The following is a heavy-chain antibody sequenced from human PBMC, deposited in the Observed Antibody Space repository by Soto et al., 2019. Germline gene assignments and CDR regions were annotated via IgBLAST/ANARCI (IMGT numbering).Heavy chain of an antibody. CDR3: ARITYYDFWSGYSNSSPLYYYGMDV. CDR1: GYSFTSYW. V-gene: IGHV5-10-1*01. Sequence: PGESLKISCKGSGYSFTSYWISWVRQMPGKGLEWMGRIDPSDSYTNYSPSFQGHVTISADKSISTAYLQWSSLKASDTAMCYCARITYYDFWSGYSNSSPLYYYGMDVWGQGTTVTVSS. D-gene: IGHD3-3*01. CDR2: IDPSDSYT. J-gene: IGHJ6*02.